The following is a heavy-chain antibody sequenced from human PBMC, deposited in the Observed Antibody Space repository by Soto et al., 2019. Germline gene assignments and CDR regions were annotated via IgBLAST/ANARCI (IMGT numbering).Heavy chain of an antibody. J-gene: IGHJ6*02. CDR1: GGTFSSYA. V-gene: IGHV1-69*13. D-gene: IGHD3-10*01. CDR2: IIPIFGTA. Sequence: VASVKVSCKASGGTFSSYAISWVRQAPGQGLEWMGGIIPIFGTANYAQKFQGRVTITADESTSTAYMELSSLRSEDTAVYYCARDEYYYGSGIGNHIYYYYGMDVWGQGTTVTVSS. CDR3: ARDEYYYGSGIGNHIYYYYGMDV.